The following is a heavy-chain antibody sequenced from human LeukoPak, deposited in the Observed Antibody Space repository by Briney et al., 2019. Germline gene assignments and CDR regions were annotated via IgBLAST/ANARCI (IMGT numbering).Heavy chain of an antibody. CDR1: GFSFSSYG. CDR2: VWYDGSNT. CDR3: SRDERYSSSWYLNDY. Sequence: GSLRLSCAASGFSFSSYGMHWVRQAPGKGVKWVAVVWYDGSNTDYADSVKGRFTISRDNSKNTLYLQMNSLRAEDTAVYYWSRDERYSSSWYLNDYWGQGTLVTVSS. J-gene: IGHJ4*02. D-gene: IGHD6-13*01. V-gene: IGHV3-33*08.